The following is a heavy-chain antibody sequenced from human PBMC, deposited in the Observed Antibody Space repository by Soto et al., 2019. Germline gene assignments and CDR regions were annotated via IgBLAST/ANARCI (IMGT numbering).Heavy chain of an antibody. Sequence: SETLSLTCTASGSSISSSGFYWGCIRQPQGRGLVWIGRLYYNVGTYDNPFLNSRVNISADTSENQFYLMVNSVTDAYTAIYYRATLPSQHCMDVWGQGTTVTVSS. CDR2: LYYNVGT. CDR3: ATLPSQHCMDV. J-gene: IGHJ6*02. V-gene: IGHV4-39*01. CDR1: GSSISSSGFY.